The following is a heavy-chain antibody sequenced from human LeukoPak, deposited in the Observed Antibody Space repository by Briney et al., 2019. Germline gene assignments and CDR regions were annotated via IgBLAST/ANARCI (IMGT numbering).Heavy chain of an antibody. V-gene: IGHV5-51*01. D-gene: IGHD2-15*01. J-gene: IGHJ4*02. CDR3: ARRGPVAENGYYFDS. Sequence: GESLKISCKGSGYSFTTFWIGWVRQMPGKGLEWMGIIYPGDSDTRHGPSFQGQVTISVDRSISTAYLKWSSLKASDTAIYYCARRGPVAENGYYFDSWGQGTLVTVSS. CDR1: GYSFTTFW. CDR2: IYPGDSDT.